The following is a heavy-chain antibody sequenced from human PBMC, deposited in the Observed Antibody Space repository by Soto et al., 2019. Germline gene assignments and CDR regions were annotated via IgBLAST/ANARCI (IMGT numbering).Heavy chain of an antibody. CDR1: GFTFSSYS. Sequence: EVQLVESGGGLVQPGGSLRLSCAASGFTFSSYSMNWVRQAPGKGLEWVSYISSSSSTIYYADSVKGRFTISRDNAKNSLYLQMNSLRAEHTDVYYCARDQGGYRPSDFDYWGQGTLVTVSS. D-gene: IGHD2-15*01. J-gene: IGHJ4*02. CDR3: ARDQGGYRPSDFDY. V-gene: IGHV3-48*01. CDR2: ISSSSSTI.